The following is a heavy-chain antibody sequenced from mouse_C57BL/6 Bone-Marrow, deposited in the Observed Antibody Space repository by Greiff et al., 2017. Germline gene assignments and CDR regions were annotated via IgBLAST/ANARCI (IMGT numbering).Heavy chain of an antibody. D-gene: IGHD1-1*01. CDR1: GYTFTSYW. CDR2: IDPSDSYP. CDR3: AREDYYGSSSAWFAY. Sequence: QVQLQQPGAELVKPGASVKLSCKASGYTFTSYWMQWVKQRPGQGLEWIGEIDPSDSYPNYNQKFKGKATLTVDTTSSKAYMQLSSLTSEDSAVYYCAREDYYGSSSAWFAYWGQGTLVTVSA. V-gene: IGHV1-50*01. J-gene: IGHJ3*01.